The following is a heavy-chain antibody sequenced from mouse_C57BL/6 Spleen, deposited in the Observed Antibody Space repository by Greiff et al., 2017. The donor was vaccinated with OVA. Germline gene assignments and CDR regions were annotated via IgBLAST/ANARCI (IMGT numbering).Heavy chain of an antibody. J-gene: IGHJ2*01. Sequence: VQLQQPGAELVRPGTSVKLSCKASGYTFTRYWMHWVKQRPGQGLEWIGVIDPSDSSTIYNQKFKGKAPLTVDPSSSTAYMQRSSLASEDAAVYYCARGEDGNYLDDWGQGTTLTVSS. CDR3: ARGEDGNYLDD. CDR1: GYTFTRYW. CDR2: IDPSDSST. V-gene: IGHV1-59*01. D-gene: IGHD2-1*01.